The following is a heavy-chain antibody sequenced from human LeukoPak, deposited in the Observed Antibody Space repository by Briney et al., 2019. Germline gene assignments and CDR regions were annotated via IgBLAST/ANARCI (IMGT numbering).Heavy chain of an antibody. CDR2: INSDGSST. Sequence: GGSLRLSCAASGFTLSSYSMHWVRQAPGKGLVWVSHINSDGSSTSYADSVKGRFAISRDNAKNTLYLQMNSLRAEDTAVYYCARSKGCSRGSCSRRFAPWGQGTLVTVSS. CDR3: ARSKGCSRGSCSRRFAP. D-gene: IGHD2-15*01. V-gene: IGHV3-74*01. CDR1: GFTLSSYS. J-gene: IGHJ5*02.